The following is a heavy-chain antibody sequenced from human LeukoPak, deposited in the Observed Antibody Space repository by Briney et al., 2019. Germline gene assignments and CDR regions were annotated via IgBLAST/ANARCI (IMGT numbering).Heavy chain of an antibody. J-gene: IGHJ6*02. CDR1: GFTFSSYG. D-gene: IGHD3-10*01. CDR3: VKQYGSGSNYCVRGMDV. V-gene: IGHV3-33*06. Sequence: GRSLRLSCAASGFTFSSYGMHWVRQPPGKGLEWVAVIWYDGSNKPYADSVKDRFPITRANSKNTLYLQMHSLSTADTAVYYCVKQYGSGSNYCVRGMDVWGQGTTVTVSS. CDR2: IWYDGSNK.